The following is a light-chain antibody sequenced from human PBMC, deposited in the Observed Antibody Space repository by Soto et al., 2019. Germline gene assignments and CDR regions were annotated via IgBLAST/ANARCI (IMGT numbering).Light chain of an antibody. Sequence: DIQMTQSPSTLSASVGDRVTITCRASQSISSWLAWYQQKPGKAPKRLIYGASSLQSGVPSRFSGSGPGTEFTLTITSLQPDDFATYYCQQSYSTPQTFGQGTKVDIK. V-gene: IGKV1-5*01. CDR2: GAS. CDR3: QQSYSTPQT. CDR1: QSISSW. J-gene: IGKJ1*01.